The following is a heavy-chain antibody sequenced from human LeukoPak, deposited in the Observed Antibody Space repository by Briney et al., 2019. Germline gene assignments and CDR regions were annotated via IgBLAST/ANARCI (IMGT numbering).Heavy chain of an antibody. J-gene: IGHJ6*02. CDR1: GFTFDDYA. CDR3: AKDISYGYSGYYYGMDV. Sequence: PGRSLRLSCAASGFTFDDYAMHWVRQAPGKGLEWVSGISWSSANIAYADSVKGRFTISRDNAKNSLYLQMNSPRAEDTALYYCAKDISYGYSGYYYGMDVWGQGTTVTVSS. D-gene: IGHD5-18*01. CDR2: ISWSSANI. V-gene: IGHV3-9*01.